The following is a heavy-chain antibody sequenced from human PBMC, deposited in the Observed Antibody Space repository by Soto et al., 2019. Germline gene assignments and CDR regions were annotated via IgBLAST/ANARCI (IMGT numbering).Heavy chain of an antibody. Sequence: EVQLVESGGGLVQPGGSLRLSCAASGFTVSSNYMSWVRQAPGKGLEWVSVIYSGGSTYYADSVKGRFTISRDNSKNTLYLQMNSLRAEATAVYYCARDSAYYYYGMDVGGQGTTVTVSS. V-gene: IGHV3-66*01. CDR1: GFTVSSNY. CDR3: ARDSAYYYYGMDV. J-gene: IGHJ6*02. CDR2: IYSGGST.